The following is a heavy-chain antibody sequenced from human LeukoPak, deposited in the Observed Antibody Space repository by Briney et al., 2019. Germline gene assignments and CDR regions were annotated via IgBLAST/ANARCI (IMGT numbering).Heavy chain of an antibody. D-gene: IGHD1-14*01. CDR1: GYTFTGYD. Sequence: ASVKVSCKASGYTFTGYDINWVRQATGQGLEWVGWMNPNSGNTGYAQKFQGRVTMTRNTSISTAYMELSSLRSEDTAVYYCARTGSYAPPSGYWGQGTLVTVSS. CDR3: ARTGSYAPPSGY. CDR2: MNPNSGNT. J-gene: IGHJ4*02. V-gene: IGHV1-8*01.